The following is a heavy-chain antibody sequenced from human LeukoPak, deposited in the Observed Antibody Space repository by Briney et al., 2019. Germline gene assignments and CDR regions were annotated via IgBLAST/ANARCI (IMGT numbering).Heavy chain of an antibody. V-gene: IGHV3-30*04. Sequence: GGSLRLPCEASGFTFRNYAMHWVRQAPGKGLDWVAVIAYDSSNEFLADSVKGRFTISRDNSKNMLHLQMSSLTGEDTALYYCVRRGDASSGWGDHDYWGQGALVTVSS. CDR3: VRRGDASSGWGDHDY. J-gene: IGHJ4*02. CDR1: GFTFRNYA. CDR2: IAYDSSNE. D-gene: IGHD6-19*01.